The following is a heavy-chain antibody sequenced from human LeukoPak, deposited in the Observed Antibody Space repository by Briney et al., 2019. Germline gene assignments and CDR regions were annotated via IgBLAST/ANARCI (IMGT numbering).Heavy chain of an antibody. CDR1: GGSISSHY. Sequence: PSETLSLTCTVSGGSISSHYWSWIRQPPGKGLEWIGYIYYSGSTNYNPSLKSRVTISVDTSKNQFSLKLSSVTAADTAVYYCARDNYDFWSGYYGWFDPWGQGTLVTVCS. CDR3: ARDNYDFWSGYYGWFDP. J-gene: IGHJ5*02. D-gene: IGHD3-3*01. V-gene: IGHV4-59*11. CDR2: IYYSGST.